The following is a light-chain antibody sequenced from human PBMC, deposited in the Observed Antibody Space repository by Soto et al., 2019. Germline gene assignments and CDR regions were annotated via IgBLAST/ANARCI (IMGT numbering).Light chain of an antibody. Sequence: DIQMTQSPSTLSASVGDRVNITCRASQCISSWLAWYQQKAGEAPKLLMYKASTLDSGVPSRFSGSGSVTEFTLTISSLQPEDFASYYCQQYNNYAFTFGPGTKVEFK. V-gene: IGKV1-5*03. CDR1: QCISSW. CDR2: KAS. J-gene: IGKJ3*01. CDR3: QQYNNYAFT.